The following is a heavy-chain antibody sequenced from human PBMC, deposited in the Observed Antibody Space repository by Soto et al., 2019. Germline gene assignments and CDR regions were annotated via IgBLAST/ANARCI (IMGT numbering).Heavy chain of an antibody. Sequence: QVHLVQSGAEVKKPGASVKVSCKAYGYTFTSYGITWVRQAPGQGLEWMGWISAHNGNTDYAQKLQGRVIVTRDTSTRTAYMELRSLISDDTAVYYCARGRYGDYWGQGALVTVSS. CDR1: GYTFTSYG. V-gene: IGHV1-18*01. J-gene: IGHJ4*02. D-gene: IGHD1-1*01. CDR3: ARGRYGDY. CDR2: ISAHNGNT.